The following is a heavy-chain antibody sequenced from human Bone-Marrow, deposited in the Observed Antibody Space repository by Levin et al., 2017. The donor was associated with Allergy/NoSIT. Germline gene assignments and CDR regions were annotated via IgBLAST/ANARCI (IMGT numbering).Heavy chain of an antibody. D-gene: IGHD6-6*01. CDR1: GFTFSSYW. J-gene: IGHJ4*02. CDR2: IKQDGSEK. Sequence: QTGGSLRLSCAASGFTFSSYWMSWVRQAPGKGLEWVANIKQDGSEKYYVDSVKGRFTISRDNAKNSLYLQMNSLRAEDTAVYYCARVLYSSSSFIDYWGQGTLVTVSS. V-gene: IGHV3-7*01. CDR3: ARVLYSSSSFIDY.